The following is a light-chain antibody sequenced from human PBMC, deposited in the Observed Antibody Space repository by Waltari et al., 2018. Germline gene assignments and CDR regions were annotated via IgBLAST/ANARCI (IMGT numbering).Light chain of an antibody. CDR3: QQYKNWPPMYT. V-gene: IGKV3-15*01. J-gene: IGKJ2*01. CDR2: GAS. Sequence: EIVMTQPPPTLSVSPGERATLSCRASQSVSSNLAWYQHKPGQAPRLLIYGASTRATGIPARFSGSGSGTEFTLTISSLQSEDFAVYYCQQYKNWPPMYTFGQGTKLEIK. CDR1: QSVSSN.